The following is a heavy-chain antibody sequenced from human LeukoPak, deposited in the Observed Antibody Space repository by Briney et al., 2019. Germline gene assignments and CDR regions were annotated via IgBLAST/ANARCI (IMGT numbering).Heavy chain of an antibody. CDR3: ARDRSTGTTDY. D-gene: IGHD1-1*01. Sequence: GASLRLSCAASGFTFSSYAMSWVRQAPGKGLEWVSAISGSGGSTYYADSVKGRFTISRDNAKNSLYLQMNSLRAEDTAVYYCARDRSTGTTDYWGQGTLVTVSS. J-gene: IGHJ4*02. V-gene: IGHV3-23*01. CDR2: ISGSGGST. CDR1: GFTFSSYA.